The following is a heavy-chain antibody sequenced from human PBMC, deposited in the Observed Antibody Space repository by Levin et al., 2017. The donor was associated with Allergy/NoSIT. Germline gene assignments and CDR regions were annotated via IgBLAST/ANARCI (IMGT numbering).Heavy chain of an antibody. CDR1: GYKFTDYY. D-gene: IGHD2/OR15-2a*01. V-gene: IGHV1-3*01. CDR2: IYAGDGST. Sequence: GESLKISCKASGYKFTDYYIHWMRQAPGQRLEWVGWIYAGDGSTKYSEGLQGRLAITRDTSAATVYLDLSSLSSEDTAVYYCTRVIYTGTAYFNFWGQGTLVTVSS. CDR3: TRVIYTGTAYFNF. J-gene: IGHJ1*01.